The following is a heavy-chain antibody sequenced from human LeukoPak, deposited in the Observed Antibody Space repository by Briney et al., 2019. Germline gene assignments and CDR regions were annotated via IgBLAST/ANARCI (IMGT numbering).Heavy chain of an antibody. CDR2: ISSSGSTI. V-gene: IGHV3-48*03. CDR3: ARDQRYLDWLPFDY. Sequence: GGSLRLSCAASGFTFSSYEMNWVRQAPGKGLEWVSYISSSGSTIYYADSVKGRFTISRDNAKNSLYLQMNSLRAEDTAVYYCARDQRYLDWLPFDYWGQGTLVTVSS. J-gene: IGHJ4*02. CDR1: GFTFSSYE. D-gene: IGHD3-9*01.